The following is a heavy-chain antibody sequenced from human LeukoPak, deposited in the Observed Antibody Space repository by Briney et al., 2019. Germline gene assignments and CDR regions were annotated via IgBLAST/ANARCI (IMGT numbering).Heavy chain of an antibody. J-gene: IGHJ4*02. V-gene: IGHV3-30*02. Sequence: GGSLRLSCAASGFTFTSYGMHWIRQAPGKGLEWVAFIRYDGTNKYYADSVKGRFTISRDNSKNTLSLQMNNLRVEDTAVYYCAKDLHYYGSGYGGDYWGQGTLVTVSS. CDR3: AKDLHYYGSGYGGDY. CDR1: GFTFTSYG. D-gene: IGHD3-10*01. CDR2: IRYDGTNK.